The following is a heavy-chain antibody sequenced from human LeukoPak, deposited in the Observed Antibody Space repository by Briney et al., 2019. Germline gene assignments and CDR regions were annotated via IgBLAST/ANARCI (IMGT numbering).Heavy chain of an antibody. D-gene: IGHD7-27*01. Sequence: PSETLSLTCTVSGGSVSSSTYYWGWIRQPPGKGLEWIASISYSGTNYNNPSLKSRVSISIDTSKNQFSVKLTSVSAADTAMYYCASLGTLRSWGQGTLVTVSS. CDR2: ISYSGTN. V-gene: IGHV4-39*01. J-gene: IGHJ5*02. CDR3: ASLGTLRS. CDR1: GGSVSSSTYY.